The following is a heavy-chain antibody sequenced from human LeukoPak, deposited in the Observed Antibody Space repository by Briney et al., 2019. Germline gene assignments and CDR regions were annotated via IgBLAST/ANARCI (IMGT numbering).Heavy chain of an antibody. CDR3: ARDGGSYHADAFDC. V-gene: IGHV3-21*01. Sequence: GGSLRLSCAASGFTFSSYSMNWVRQAPGKGLEWVSSISSSSSYIYYADSVKGRFTISRDNAKNSLYLQMNSLRAEDTAVYYCARDGGSYHADAFDCWGQRTLVTVSS. J-gene: IGHJ4*02. CDR2: ISSSSSYI. D-gene: IGHD1-26*01. CDR1: GFTFSSYS.